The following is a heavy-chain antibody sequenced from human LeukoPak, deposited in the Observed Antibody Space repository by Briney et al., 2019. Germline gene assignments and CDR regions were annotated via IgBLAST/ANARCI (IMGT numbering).Heavy chain of an antibody. CDR2: IKQDGSEK. Sequence: PGGSLRLSCAASGFTFSSYSMNWVRQAPGKGLEWVANIKQDGSEKYYVDSVKGRFTISRDNAKNSLYLQMNSLRAEDTAVYYCASRGYCSGGSCYGYYYGMDVWGQGTTVTVSS. V-gene: IGHV3-7*05. CDR3: ASRGYCSGGSCYGYYYGMDV. J-gene: IGHJ6*02. D-gene: IGHD2-15*01. CDR1: GFTFSSYS.